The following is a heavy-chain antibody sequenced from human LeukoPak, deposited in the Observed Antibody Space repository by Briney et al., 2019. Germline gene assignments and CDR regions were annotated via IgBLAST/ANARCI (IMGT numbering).Heavy chain of an antibody. CDR3: ARLLVGATLDAFDI. J-gene: IGHJ3*02. CDR2: IYYSGST. V-gene: IGHV4-39*01. CDR1: GGSISSYY. Sequence: SETLSLTCTVSGGSISSYYWGWIRQPPGKGLEWIGSIYYSGSTYYNPSLKSRVTISVDTSKNQFSLKLSSVTAADTAVYYCARLLVGATLDAFDIWGQGTMVTVSS. D-gene: IGHD1-26*01.